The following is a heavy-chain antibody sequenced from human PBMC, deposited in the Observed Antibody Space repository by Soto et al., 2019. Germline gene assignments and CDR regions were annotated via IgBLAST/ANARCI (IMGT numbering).Heavy chain of an antibody. CDR1: GGSISSSNW. CDR2: IYHSGST. V-gene: IGHV4-4*02. J-gene: IGHJ4*02. CDR3: ARTYSGYYFDY. D-gene: IGHD5-12*01. Sequence: SETLSLTCSVSGGSISSSNWWSWVRQPPGKGLEWIGEIYHSGSTNYNPSLKSRVTISVDTSRNQFSLKLSSVTAADTAVYYCARTYSGYYFDYWGQGTLVTVSS.